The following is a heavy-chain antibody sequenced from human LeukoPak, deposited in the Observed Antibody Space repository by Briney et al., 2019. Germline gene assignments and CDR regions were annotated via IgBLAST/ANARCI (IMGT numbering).Heavy chain of an antibody. D-gene: IGHD2-2*01. CDR3: ARGRYCSSTSCYVPDDYYYYYYMDV. Sequence: ASVTVSFTASVYTFTIYDINWVRQATGQGLEWMVWMNPNSGNTGYAQKFQGRVTITRNTSISTAYMELSSLRSEDTAVYYCARGRYCSSTSCYVPDDYYYYYYMDVWGKGTTVTVSS. CDR2: MNPNSGNT. V-gene: IGHV1-8*03. CDR1: VYTFTIYD. J-gene: IGHJ6*03.